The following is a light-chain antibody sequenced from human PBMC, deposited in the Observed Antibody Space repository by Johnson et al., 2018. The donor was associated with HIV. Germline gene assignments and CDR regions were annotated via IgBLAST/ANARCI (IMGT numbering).Light chain of an antibody. V-gene: IGLV1-51*01. CDR1: SSNIGSNT. J-gene: IGLJ1*01. CDR2: DNN. Sequence: QSVLTQPPSASGTPGQRVTISCSGSSSNIGSNTVNWYQQLPGTAPKLLIYDNNKRPSGIPDRFSGSKSGSSAPLGITGLQTGDEADYYCGTWDSSLSPGVFGTGTKVTVL. CDR3: GTWDSSLSPGV.